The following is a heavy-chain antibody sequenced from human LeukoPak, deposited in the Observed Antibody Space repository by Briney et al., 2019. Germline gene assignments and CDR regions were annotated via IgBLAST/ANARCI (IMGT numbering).Heavy chain of an antibody. Sequence: PSETLSLTCTVSYSSISSYCWIWIRQPPGKGLEWIGYVYSSGRTKYNLSLESRVTMSTDMSKNQFSLKLSSVTAADTAVYYCARHQGGNSNFFDYWGQGTLVTVSS. CDR3: ARHQGGNSNFFDY. D-gene: IGHD4-23*01. J-gene: IGHJ4*02. CDR1: YSSISSYC. CDR2: VYSSGRT. V-gene: IGHV4-59*08.